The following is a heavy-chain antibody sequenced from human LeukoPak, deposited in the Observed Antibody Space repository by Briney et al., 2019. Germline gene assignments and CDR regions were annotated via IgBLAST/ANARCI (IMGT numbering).Heavy chain of an antibody. V-gene: IGHV6-1*01. J-gene: IGHJ4*02. Sequence: SQTLSLTCAISGDSVSSNSASWNWIRQSPSRGLEWLGRTYYRSKWYNDYAVSVKSRITINPDTSKNQFSLQLNSVTPEDTAVYYCARSAGIAVAGTFSPLFDYWGQGTLVTVSS. CDR3: ARSAGIAVAGTFSPLFDY. CDR1: GDSVSSNSAS. CDR2: TYYRSKWYN. D-gene: IGHD6-13*01.